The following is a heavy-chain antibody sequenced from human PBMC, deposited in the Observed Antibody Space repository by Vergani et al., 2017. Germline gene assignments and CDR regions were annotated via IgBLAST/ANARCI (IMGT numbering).Heavy chain of an antibody. CDR3: ARSYGSGSYYMGVYYFDY. D-gene: IGHD3-10*01. Sequence: QVQLQQWGAGLLKPSETLSLTCTVSGGSISSSSYYWGWIRQPPGKGLEWIGSIYYSGSTYYNPSLKSRVTISVDTSKNQFSLKLSSVTAADTAVYYCARSYGSGSYYMGVYYFDYWGQGTLVTVSS. CDR1: GGSISSSSYY. V-gene: IGHV4-39*07. CDR2: IYYSGST. J-gene: IGHJ4*02.